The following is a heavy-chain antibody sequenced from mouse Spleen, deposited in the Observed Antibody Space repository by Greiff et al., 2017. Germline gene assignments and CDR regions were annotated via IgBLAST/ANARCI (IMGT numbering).Heavy chain of an antibody. CDR1: GFTFSDYG. D-gene: IGHD2-12*01. CDR2: ISNLAYSI. CDR3: AREGRRRYFDV. J-gene: IGHJ1*01. V-gene: IGHV5-15*02. Sequence: EVKVVESGGGLVQPGGSRKLSCAASGFTFSDYGMAWVRQAPGKGPEWVAFISNLAYSIYYADTVTGRFTISRENAKNTLYLEMSSLRSEDTAMYYCAREGRRRYFDVWGAGTTVTVSS.